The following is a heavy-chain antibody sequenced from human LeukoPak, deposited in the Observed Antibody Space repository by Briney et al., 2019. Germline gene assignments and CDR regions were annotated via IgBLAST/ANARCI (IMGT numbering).Heavy chain of an antibody. CDR3: ARQIWFGELSDGMDV. Sequence: GALRLSCAASGFTFSSYSMNWVRQAPGKGLEWVSSISSGSSYIYYADSVKGRFTISRDNAKNSLYLQMNSLRAEDTAVYYCARQIWFGELSDGMDVWGQGTTVTVSS. D-gene: IGHD3-10*01. J-gene: IGHJ6*02. CDR2: ISSGSSYI. V-gene: IGHV3-21*01. CDR1: GFTFSSYS.